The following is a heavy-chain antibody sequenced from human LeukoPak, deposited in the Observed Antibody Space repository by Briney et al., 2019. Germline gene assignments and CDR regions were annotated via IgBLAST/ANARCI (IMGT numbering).Heavy chain of an antibody. J-gene: IGHJ4*02. CDR3: ARDAYGDYSERGIDY. CDR1: GFTFSDYY. Sequence: GSLRLSCAAPGFTFSDYYMSWIRQAPGKGLEWVSYISSSGSTIYYADSVKGRFTISRDNAKNSLYLQMNSLRAEDTAVYYCARDAYGDYSERGIDYWGQGTLVTVSS. D-gene: IGHD4-17*01. V-gene: IGHV3-11*01. CDR2: ISSSGSTI.